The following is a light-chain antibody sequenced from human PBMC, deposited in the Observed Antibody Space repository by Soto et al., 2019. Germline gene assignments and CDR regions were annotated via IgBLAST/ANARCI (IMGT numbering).Light chain of an antibody. CDR3: QQTNSFPLT. V-gene: IGKV1D-12*01. J-gene: IGKJ4*01. CDR1: QGISTS. Sequence: IQMTQSPSSVSASVGDGVTITCRASQGISTSLGWYQQKPGKAPKLLIYAASSLQSGVPSRFSGTGSGTDFTLTISSLQPEDFATYNCQQTNSFPLTFGGGTKVDIK. CDR2: AAS.